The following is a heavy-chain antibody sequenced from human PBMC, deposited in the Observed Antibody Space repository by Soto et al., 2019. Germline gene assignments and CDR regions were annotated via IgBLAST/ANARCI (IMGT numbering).Heavy chain of an antibody. CDR2: IYYSGST. V-gene: IGHV4-59*01. J-gene: IGHJ4*02. Sequence: SETLSLTCTVSGGSISSYYWSWIRQPPGKGPEWIGYIYYSGSTNYNPSLKSRVTISVDTSKNQFSLKLSSVTAADTAVYYCARALNYYDSSGYFPFDYWGQGTLVTVSS. D-gene: IGHD3-22*01. CDR3: ARALNYYDSSGYFPFDY. CDR1: GGSISSYY.